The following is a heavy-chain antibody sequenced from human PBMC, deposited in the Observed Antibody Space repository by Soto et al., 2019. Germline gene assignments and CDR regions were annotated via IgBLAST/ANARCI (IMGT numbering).Heavy chain of an antibody. V-gene: IGHV3-33*01. D-gene: IGHD2-2*01. CDR1: GFTFSSYG. J-gene: IGHJ4*02. CDR3: AREGDIVVVPAAMVY. CDR2: IWYDGSNK. Sequence: GGSLRLSCAASGFTFSSYGMHWVRQAPGKGLEWVAVIWYDGSNKYYADSVKGRFTISRDNSKNTLYLQMNSLRAEDTAVYYCAREGDIVVVPAAMVYWGQGTLVTVSS.